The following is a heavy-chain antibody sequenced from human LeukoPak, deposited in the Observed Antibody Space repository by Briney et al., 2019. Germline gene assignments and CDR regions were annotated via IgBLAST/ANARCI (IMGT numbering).Heavy chain of an antibody. CDR3: ARDFVAVIAATPEYWFDP. CDR2: INPSSGGT. CDR1: GYTFTGYY. J-gene: IGHJ5*02. Sequence: ASVKVSCKASGYTFTGYYMHWVRQAPGQGLEWMGWINPSSGGTGYAQKFQGRVTITRDTSISTVYMELSRLRSDDTAMYYCARDFVAVIAATPEYWFDPWGQGTLVTVSS. D-gene: IGHD2-15*01. V-gene: IGHV1-2*02.